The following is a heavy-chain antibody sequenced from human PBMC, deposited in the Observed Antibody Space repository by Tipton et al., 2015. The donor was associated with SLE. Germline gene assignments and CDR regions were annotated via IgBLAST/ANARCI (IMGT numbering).Heavy chain of an antibody. D-gene: IGHD1-20*01. Sequence: SLRLSCAASGFTVGDNYMSWVRQAPGKGLEWVSIIYSGGDTYHANSVKGRFTISRDNSKNTVYLQMNSLRAEDTAVYYCATDITATYRFDYWGQGTLVTVSS. J-gene: IGHJ4*02. CDR3: ATDITATYRFDY. CDR2: IYSGGDT. CDR1: GFTVGDNY. V-gene: IGHV3-53*05.